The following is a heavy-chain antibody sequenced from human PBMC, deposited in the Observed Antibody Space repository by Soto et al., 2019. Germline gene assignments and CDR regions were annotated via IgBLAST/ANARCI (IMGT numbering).Heavy chain of an antibody. CDR2: ISSSGSTI. CDR1: GFPFSDYY. D-gene: IGHD2-2*01. CDR3: SRNKKYCSSNSCTPI. Sequence: PGGSRTLSRAASGFPFSDYYMSRIRQAPGKGLEWVSYISSSGSTIYYADSVKGRFTISRDNAKNSLYLQMNSLRAEDTAVYYCSRNKKYCSSNSCTPIWGQGTMVTVSS. J-gene: IGHJ3*02. V-gene: IGHV3-11*01.